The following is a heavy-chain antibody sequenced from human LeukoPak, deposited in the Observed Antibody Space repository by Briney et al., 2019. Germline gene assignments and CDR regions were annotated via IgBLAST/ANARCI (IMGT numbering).Heavy chain of an antibody. Sequence: SETLFLTCTVSGGSISSYYWSWIRQPPGKGLEWIGYIYYSGSTNYNPSLKSRVTISVDTSKNQFSLKLSSVTAADTAVYYCASSNPYCSGGSCLRNFDYWGQGTLVTVSS. CDR3: ASSNPYCSGGSCLRNFDY. D-gene: IGHD2-15*01. CDR2: IYYSGST. V-gene: IGHV4-59*01. J-gene: IGHJ4*02. CDR1: GGSISSYY.